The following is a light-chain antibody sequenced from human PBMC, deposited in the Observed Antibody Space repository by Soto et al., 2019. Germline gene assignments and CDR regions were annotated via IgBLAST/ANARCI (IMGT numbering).Light chain of an antibody. J-gene: IGKJ2*01. CDR2: ATS. Sequence: EVMMTQSPGTVSLSPGDRATLSCRASQSIRNNDLGWYQQQFDPAPSLLIFATSNRATGIADRFTGSGCGTDFTLTITSVGLEDVAVYFCQQYQRSPPRYTFGQGTRLEI. V-gene: IGKV3-20*01. CDR3: QQYQRSPPRYT. CDR1: QSIRNND.